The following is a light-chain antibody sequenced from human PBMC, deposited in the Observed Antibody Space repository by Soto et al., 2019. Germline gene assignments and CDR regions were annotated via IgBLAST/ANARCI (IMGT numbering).Light chain of an antibody. Sequence: EIVVTQSPATLSVSPGERATLSCRASQNVGSNLAWYQQKPGQAPRLLMYGVSTRATGIPARFSGSGSGTEFTLTISSLQSEDFAVYFCQQYNNWPPGTFGQGTKVDI. V-gene: IGKV3-15*01. CDR3: QQYNNWPPGT. J-gene: IGKJ1*01. CDR1: QNVGSN. CDR2: GVS.